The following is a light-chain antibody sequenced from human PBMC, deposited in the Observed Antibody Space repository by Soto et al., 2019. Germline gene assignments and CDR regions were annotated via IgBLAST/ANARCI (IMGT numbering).Light chain of an antibody. CDR2: EDN. CDR3: ATWDSSLSGGV. CDR1: NSNIENNY. J-gene: IGLJ1*01. Sequence: QSVLTQPPSVSAAPGQRVTISCSGSNSNIENNYVSWYRQLPGTAPNLLIYEDNKRPSGIPDRFSGSKSGTSATLGITGLETGDEADYYCATWDSSLSGGVFGTGTKLTVL. V-gene: IGLV1-51*02.